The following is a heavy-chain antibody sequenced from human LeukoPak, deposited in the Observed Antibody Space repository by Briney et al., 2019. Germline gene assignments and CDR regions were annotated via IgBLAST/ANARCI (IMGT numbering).Heavy chain of an antibody. D-gene: IGHD3/OR15-3a*01. CDR1: GGSISSGGYS. V-gene: IGHV4-30-2*01. CDR2: IYHSGST. Sequence: SQTLSLTCAVSGGSISSGGYSWSWIRQPPGKGLEWIGYIYHSGSTYYNPSLKSRVTISVDRSKNQFSLKLSSVTAADTAVYYCARGMDFWTGAFDYWGQGTLVTVSS. J-gene: IGHJ4*02. CDR3: ARGMDFWTGAFDY.